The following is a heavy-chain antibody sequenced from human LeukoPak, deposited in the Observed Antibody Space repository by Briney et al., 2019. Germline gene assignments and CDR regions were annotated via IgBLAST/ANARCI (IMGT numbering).Heavy chain of an antibody. V-gene: IGHV1-2*02. D-gene: IGHD5-18*01. Sequence: GASVKVSCKASGYRFTSYPMNWVRQAPGQGLEWMGWINPNSGGTNYAQKFQGRVTMTRDTSISTAYMELSRLRSDDTAVYYCARDYTAMIWAAFDIWGQGTMVTVSS. CDR3: ARDYTAMIWAAFDI. CDR1: GYRFTSYP. CDR2: INPNSGGT. J-gene: IGHJ3*02.